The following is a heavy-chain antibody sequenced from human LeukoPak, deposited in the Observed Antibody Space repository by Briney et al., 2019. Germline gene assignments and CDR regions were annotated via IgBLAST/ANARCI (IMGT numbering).Heavy chain of an antibody. CDR2: IWYDEITK. CDR3: ATEGYYYGSGSFGH. J-gene: IGHJ4*02. CDR1: GFTFRSYG. Sequence: PGGSLRLSCVASGFTFRSYGIHWVRQAPGKGLEWLAFIWYDEITKNYADSVKGRFTISRDLSKNTLYLQMDSLRLVDTALYYCATEGYYYGSGSFGHWGQGTQVTVSP. V-gene: IGHV3-30*02. D-gene: IGHD3-10*01.